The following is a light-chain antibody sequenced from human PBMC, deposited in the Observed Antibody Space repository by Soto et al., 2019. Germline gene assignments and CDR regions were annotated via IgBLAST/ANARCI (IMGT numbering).Light chain of an antibody. CDR3: GTWDNSLSAV. Sequence: QSVLTQPPSVSAAPGQKVTISCSGSSSNVGSNYVSWYQQLPGTAPKLLIYDNGKRSSGIPDRFSGSQSGTSATLGITGLQTGDEADYYCGTWDNSLSAVFGGETKVTVL. CDR2: DNG. V-gene: IGLV1-51*01. CDR1: SSNVGSNY. J-gene: IGLJ2*01.